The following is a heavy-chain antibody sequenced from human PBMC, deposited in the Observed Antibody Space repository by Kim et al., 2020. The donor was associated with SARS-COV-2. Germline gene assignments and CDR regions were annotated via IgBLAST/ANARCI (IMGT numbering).Heavy chain of an antibody. V-gene: IGHV3-23*01. CDR3: AKAELRYFDWLLAGIDY. Sequence: RGSLRLSCAASGFTFSSYAMIWVRQAPGKGLEWVAAISGSGGSTYYADSVKGRFTISRDNSKNTLYLQMNSLRAEDTAVYYCAKAELRYFDWLLAGIDYCGQGALVTVSS. J-gene: IGHJ4*02. D-gene: IGHD3-9*01. CDR1: GFTFSSYA. CDR2: ISGSGGST.